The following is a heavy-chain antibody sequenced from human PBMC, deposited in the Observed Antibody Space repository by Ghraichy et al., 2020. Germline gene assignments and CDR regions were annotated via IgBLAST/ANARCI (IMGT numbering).Heavy chain of an antibody. V-gene: IGHV3-53*01. CDR3: ASQGWDAQIDY. CDR1: GFTVSSNY. CDR2: IYSGGST. J-gene: IGHJ4*02. Sequence: GGSLRLSCAASGFTVSSNYMNWVRQAPGKGLEWVSIIYSGGSTYYADSVKGRFTISRDNSKNTLYLQMNSLRAEDTAVYYCASQGWDAQIDYWGQGTLVTVSS. D-gene: IGHD1-26*01.